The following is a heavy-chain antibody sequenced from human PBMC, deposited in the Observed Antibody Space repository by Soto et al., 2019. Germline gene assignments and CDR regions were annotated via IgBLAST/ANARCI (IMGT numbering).Heavy chain of an antibody. D-gene: IGHD3-22*01. V-gene: IGHV4-30-4*01. CDR1: GGSFSSGDYY. Sequence: SETLSLTCTVSGGSFSSGDYYWSWIRQPPGKGLEWIGYIYYTGSTYYNPSLKSRVSISIDTSKNQLSLKLSSVTAADTAVYYCARAGQGHSSGYYHFDYWGQGTLVTVSS. CDR2: IYYTGST. CDR3: ARAGQGHSSGYYHFDY. J-gene: IGHJ4*02.